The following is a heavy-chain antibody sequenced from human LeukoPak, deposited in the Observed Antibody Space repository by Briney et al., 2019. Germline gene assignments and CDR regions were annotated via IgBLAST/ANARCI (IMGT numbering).Heavy chain of an antibody. V-gene: IGHV3-23*01. Sequence: GGSLRLSCAASGFTFSSYAMSWVRQAPGKGLEWVSAISGSGGSTYYADSVKGRFTIPRDNSKNTLYLQMNSLRAEDTAVYYCAKAPYFPGYSSSYDYWGQGTLVTVSS. CDR1: GFTFSSYA. CDR2: ISGSGGST. CDR3: AKAPYFPGYSSSYDY. D-gene: IGHD6-13*01. J-gene: IGHJ4*02.